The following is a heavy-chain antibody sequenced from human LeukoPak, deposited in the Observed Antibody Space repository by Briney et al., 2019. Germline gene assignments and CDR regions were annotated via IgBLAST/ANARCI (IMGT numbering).Heavy chain of an antibody. CDR3: AREMDGSGSFDY. CDR1: GGSISSSSYY. CDR2: IYYSGST. Sequence: SETLSLTCTVSGGSISSSSYYWGWIRQPPGKGLEWIGSIYYSGSTYYNPSPKSRVTISVDTSKNQFSLKLSSVTAADTAVYYCAREMDGSGSFDYWGQGTLVTVSS. D-gene: IGHD3-10*01. V-gene: IGHV4-39*07. J-gene: IGHJ4*02.